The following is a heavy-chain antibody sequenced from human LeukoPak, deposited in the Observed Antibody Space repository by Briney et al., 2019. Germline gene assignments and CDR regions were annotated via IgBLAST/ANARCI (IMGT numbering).Heavy chain of an antibody. J-gene: IGHJ6*02. CDR2: ISGSGGST. CDR1: GFTFSSYD. V-gene: IGHV3-23*01. D-gene: IGHD6-13*01. Sequence: GGSLRLSCAASGFTFSSYDMSWVRQAPGKGLEWVSAISGSGGSTYYADSVKGRFTISRDNSKNTLYLQINSLRAEDTAVYYCAKDPQHSSSWYFDGMDVWGQGTTVTVSS. CDR3: AKDPQHSSSWYFDGMDV.